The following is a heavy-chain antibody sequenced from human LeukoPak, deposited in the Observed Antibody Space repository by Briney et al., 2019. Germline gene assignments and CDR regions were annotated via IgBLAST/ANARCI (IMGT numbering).Heavy chain of an antibody. J-gene: IGHJ6*02. D-gene: IGHD3-10*01. CDR1: SGSISSSSYY. CDR3: ARDVSIRDYYYGMDV. CDR2: IYYGGTT. Sequence: SETLSLTCTVSSGSISSSSYYWGWIRQPPGKGLEWIGSIYYGGTTYYNPSLKSRVTMSVDTSKNQFSLKLSSVTAADTAVYYCARDVSIRDYYYGMDVWGQGTTVTVSS. V-gene: IGHV4-39*02.